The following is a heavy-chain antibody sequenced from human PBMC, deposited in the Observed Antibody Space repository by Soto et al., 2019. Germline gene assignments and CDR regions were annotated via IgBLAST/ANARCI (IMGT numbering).Heavy chain of an antibody. CDR2: IKTDGSST. CDR1: GFSFSAYW. Sequence: EVQLVESGGGLGQPGGSLRLSCAASGFSFSAYWIHWVRQAPEKGLEWVSRIKTDGSSTDYADSVKGRFTNSRDNAKKILYLQMDSLRVEDPAVYYCVKRDGNTFGLFHWGQGTLVTVSS. V-gene: IGHV3-74*01. J-gene: IGHJ4*02. CDR3: VKRDGNTFGLFH. D-gene: IGHD5-18*01.